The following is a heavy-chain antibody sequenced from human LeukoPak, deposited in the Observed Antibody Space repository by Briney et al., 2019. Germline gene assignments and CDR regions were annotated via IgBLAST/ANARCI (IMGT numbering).Heavy chain of an antibody. CDR1: GGSISSYY. CDR3: ARLRRSRLAEFDY. Sequence: SETLSLTCTVSGGSISSYYWSWIRQPPGKGLEWIGYIYYSGSTNYNPSLKSRVTISVDTSKNQFSLKLSSVTAADTAVYYCARLRRSRLAEFDYWGQGTLVTVFS. CDR2: IYYSGST. J-gene: IGHJ4*02. V-gene: IGHV4-59*12. D-gene: IGHD3-3*02.